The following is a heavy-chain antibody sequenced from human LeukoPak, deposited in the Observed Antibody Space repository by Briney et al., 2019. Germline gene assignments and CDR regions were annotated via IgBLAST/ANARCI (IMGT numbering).Heavy chain of an antibody. J-gene: IGHJ4*02. D-gene: IGHD1-26*01. V-gene: IGHV1-46*01. CDR1: GYTFTSYY. Sequence: ASVTVSCKASGYTFTSYYMHWVRQAPGQGLEWMGIINPSGGSTSYAQKFQGRVTMTRDTSTSTVYMELSSLRSEDTAVYYCARGRRRGSYRGGLDYWGQGPRVTVSS. CDR3: ARGRRRGSYRGGLDY. CDR2: INPSGGST.